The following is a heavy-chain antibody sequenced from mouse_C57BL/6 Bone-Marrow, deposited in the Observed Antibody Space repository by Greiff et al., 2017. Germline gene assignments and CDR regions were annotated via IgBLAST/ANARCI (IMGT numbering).Heavy chain of an antibody. V-gene: IGHV1-18*01. J-gene: IGHJ1*03. CDR1: GYTFTDYN. CDR2: INPNNGGT. D-gene: IGHD3-1*01. Sequence: VQLKESGPELVKPGASVKIPCKASGYTFTDYNMDWVKQSHGKSLEWIGDINPNNGGTIYNEKFKGKATLTVDKSSSTAYMELRSLTSEDTAVYYCAREGASYWYFDVWGTGTTVTVSS. CDR3: AREGASYWYFDV.